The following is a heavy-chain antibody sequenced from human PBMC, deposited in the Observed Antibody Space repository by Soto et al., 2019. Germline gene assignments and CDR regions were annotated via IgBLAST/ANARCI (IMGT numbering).Heavy chain of an antibody. CDR3: AKGYCGGGRCYDLDNWFDS. CDR2: IGDSEGETT. D-gene: IGHD2-15*01. J-gene: IGHJ5*01. V-gene: IGHV3-23*01. CDR1: GFTFSTYA. Sequence: EVQLLESGGGLVQPGGSLRLSCAASGFTFSTYAMTWVRQSPGKGPEWVSRIGDSEGETTHYADSVKGRFTISRDTAKNPLYLQMNSLRVEHTAIYYCAKGYCGGGRCYDLDNWFDSWGQGTRVTVSS.